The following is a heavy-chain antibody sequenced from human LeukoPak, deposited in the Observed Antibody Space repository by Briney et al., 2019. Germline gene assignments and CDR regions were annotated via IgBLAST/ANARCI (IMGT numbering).Heavy chain of an antibody. CDR1: GFTVSSNY. V-gene: IGHV3-66*01. Sequence: GGTLRLSCAASGFTVSSNYMSWVRQAPGKGVEWVSVIYSGGSTYYAASVKGRFTISRDNSQNTLYLQMHSLRAEDTAVYYCAREGYSSGYYYWFDRWGQGTLVSVCS. D-gene: IGHD3-22*01. CDR3: AREGYSSGYYYWFDR. J-gene: IGHJ5*02. CDR2: IYSGGST.